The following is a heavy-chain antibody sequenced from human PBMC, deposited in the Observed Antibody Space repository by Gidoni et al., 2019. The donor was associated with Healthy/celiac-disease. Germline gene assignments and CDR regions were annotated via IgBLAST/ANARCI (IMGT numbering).Heavy chain of an antibody. CDR3: AREKSGIAAAWEAPNYGMDV. V-gene: IGHV1-46*03. CDR1: GYTFTSYY. D-gene: IGHD6-13*01. J-gene: IGHJ6*02. Sequence: QVQLVQSGAEVKKPGASVKVSCKASGYTFTSYYMHWVRQAPGQGLEWMGIINPSGGSTSYAQKFQGRVTMTRDTSTSTVYMELSSLRSEDTAVYYCAREKSGIAAAWEAPNYGMDVWGQGTTVTVSS. CDR2: INPSGGST.